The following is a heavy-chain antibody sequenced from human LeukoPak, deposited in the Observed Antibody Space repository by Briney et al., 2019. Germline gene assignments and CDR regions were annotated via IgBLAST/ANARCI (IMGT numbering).Heavy chain of an antibody. CDR2: MSSDESTT. CDR1: GFTFSSYS. V-gene: IGHV3-74*01. CDR3: ARGRGPYGWFDP. J-gene: IGHJ5*02. D-gene: IGHD3-10*01. Sequence: GGSLRLSCAASGFTFSSYSMNWVRQAPGKGLVWVSRMSSDESTTNYADSVRGRFTISRDNAKNALYLQMNNLRAEDTAIYFCARGRGPYGWFDPWGQGTLVTVSS.